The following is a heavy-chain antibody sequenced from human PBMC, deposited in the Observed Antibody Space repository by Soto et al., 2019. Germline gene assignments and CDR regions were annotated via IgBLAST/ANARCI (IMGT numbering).Heavy chain of an antibody. V-gene: IGHV3-30-3*01. Sequence: QVHLAESGGGVVQPGRSLRLSCVASGFTFSNHAVHWVRQAPGKGLEWVAVISFDGSNKHYADSVKGRFTISRDNSKNTLYLQMNSLSAEDTAVYSCASWGGSGGSCYWCPFDFWGQGTLVTVSS. J-gene: IGHJ4*02. CDR1: GFTFSNHA. CDR2: ISFDGSNK. D-gene: IGHD2-15*01. CDR3: ASWGGSGGSCYWCPFDF.